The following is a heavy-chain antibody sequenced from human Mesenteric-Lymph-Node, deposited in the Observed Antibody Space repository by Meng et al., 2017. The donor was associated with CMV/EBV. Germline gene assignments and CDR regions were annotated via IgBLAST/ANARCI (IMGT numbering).Heavy chain of an antibody. J-gene: IGHJ4*02. Sequence: FTFSGSAIHWVRQASGKGLEWVGRIRSKANSYATAYAASVKGRCTIPRDDSKNTAYLQVNSLDTEDTAVYYCARLPEVPTVTTAFDYWGQGTLVTVSS. V-gene: IGHV3-73*01. CDR1: FTFSGSA. D-gene: IGHD4-17*01. CDR2: IRSKANSYAT. CDR3: ARLPEVPTVTTAFDY.